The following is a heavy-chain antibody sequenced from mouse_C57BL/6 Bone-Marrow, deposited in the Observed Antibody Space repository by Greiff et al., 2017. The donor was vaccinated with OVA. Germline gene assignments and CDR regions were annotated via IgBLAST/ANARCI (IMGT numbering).Heavy chain of an antibody. CDR3: STVSRGAMDY. CDR1: GFNIKDDY. CDR2: IDPENGDT. D-gene: IGHD3-3*01. Sequence: VQLQQSGAELVRPGASVKLSCTASGFNIKDDYMHWVKQRPEQGLEWIGWIDPENGDTEYASKFQGKATITADTSSNTAYLQLSSLTSEDTAVYYSSTVSRGAMDYWGQGTSVTVSS. J-gene: IGHJ4*01. V-gene: IGHV14-4*01.